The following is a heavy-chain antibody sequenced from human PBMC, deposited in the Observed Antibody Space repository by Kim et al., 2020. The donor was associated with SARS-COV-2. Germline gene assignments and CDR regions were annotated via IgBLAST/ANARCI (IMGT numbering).Heavy chain of an antibody. CDR3: ARETTVTTMIPLMDV. J-gene: IGHJ6*02. CDR1: GGTFSSYA. V-gene: IGHV1-69*13. Sequence: SVKVSCKASGGTFSSYASSWVRQAPGQGLEWMGGIISIFGTANYAQKFQGRVTINADEYTSTAYMELSSLRSEDTAVYYCARETTVTTMIPLMDVWGQGTTVTVSS. CDR2: IISIFGTA. D-gene: IGHD4-17*01.